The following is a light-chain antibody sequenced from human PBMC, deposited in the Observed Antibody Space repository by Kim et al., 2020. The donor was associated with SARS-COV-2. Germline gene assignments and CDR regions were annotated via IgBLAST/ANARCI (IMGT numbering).Light chain of an antibody. V-gene: IGLV3-21*01. Sequence: SYELTQAPSVSVAPGQTASVTCGGVKIGSKSVHWYQQKAGQAPRLVIYYDTHRPSGIPERFSGSNFGNMATLTISRVEAGDEADYFCQVWDTDRDHRGVFGGGTQLTVL. CDR1: KIGSKS. J-gene: IGLJ2*01. CDR2: YDT. CDR3: QVWDTDRDHRGV.